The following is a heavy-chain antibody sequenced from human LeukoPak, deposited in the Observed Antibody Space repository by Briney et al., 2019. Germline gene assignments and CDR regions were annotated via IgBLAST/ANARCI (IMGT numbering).Heavy chain of an antibody. CDR1: GDSISTYH. Sequence: SETLSLTCNVSGDSISTYHWNWTRKPPGRGLEWIGYMQSTGNSNYNPSLKSRVSMSVDTSKNRIVLNLSSVTAADTAVYYCARDKRHSYGRYFDHWGQGLLVTVSS. CDR2: MQSTGNS. J-gene: IGHJ4*02. D-gene: IGHD5-18*01. CDR3: ARDKRHSYGRYFDH. V-gene: IGHV4-59*01.